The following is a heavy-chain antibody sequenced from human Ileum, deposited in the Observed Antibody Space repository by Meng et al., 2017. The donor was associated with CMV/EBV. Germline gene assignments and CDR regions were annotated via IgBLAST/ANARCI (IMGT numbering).Heavy chain of an antibody. Sequence: EVQLVEAGGGLVQPGGSLRLNWAASGSIFTKFWMHWVRRVPGTGLMWVSRINVDGSATTYADSVKGRFTISRDNAKNTLYLDMKSLRAEDTGIYYCASAVDVPSLEFFQYWGRGTLVTVSS. CDR2: INVDGSAT. D-gene: IGHD2-2*01. CDR3: ASAVDVPSLEFFQY. J-gene: IGHJ1*01. V-gene: IGHV3-74*01. CDR1: GSIFTKFW.